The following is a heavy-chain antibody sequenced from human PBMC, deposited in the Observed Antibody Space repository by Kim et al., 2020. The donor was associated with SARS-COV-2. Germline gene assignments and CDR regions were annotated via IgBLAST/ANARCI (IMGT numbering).Heavy chain of an antibody. CDR1: GFTFRSNA. CDR3: AKAPGVTVTTPIDY. J-gene: IGHJ4*02. CDR2: ISPGSGGT. Sequence: GGSLRLSCAASGFTFRSNAMNWVRQAPGKGLEWVSVISPGSGGTYYADSVKGRFTISRDNSKNTLYLQMNSLRAEDTALYYCAKAPGVTVTTPIDYWGQGTLVTVS. D-gene: IGHD4-4*01. V-gene: IGHV3-23*01.